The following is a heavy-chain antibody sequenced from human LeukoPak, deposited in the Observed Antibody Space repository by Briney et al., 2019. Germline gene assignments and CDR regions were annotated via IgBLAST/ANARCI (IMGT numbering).Heavy chain of an antibody. CDR3: AREGVEMATTILGYFDL. Sequence: GGSLRLSCAASGLTFSNAWMSWVRQAPGKGLEWVGRIKSKTDGETTDYGAPVKGRFTISRDNSKNTLYLQMNSLRAEDTAVYYCAREGVEMATTILGYFDLWGRGTLVTVSS. D-gene: IGHD5-24*01. CDR2: IKSKTDGETT. J-gene: IGHJ2*01. V-gene: IGHV3-15*01. CDR1: GLTFSNAW.